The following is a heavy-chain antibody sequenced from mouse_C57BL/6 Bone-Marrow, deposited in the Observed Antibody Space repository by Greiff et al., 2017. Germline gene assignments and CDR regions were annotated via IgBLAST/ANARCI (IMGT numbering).Heavy chain of an antibody. CDR2: IHPNSGST. J-gene: IGHJ1*03. D-gene: IGHD1-1*01. V-gene: IGHV1-64*01. CDR1: GYTFTSYW. Sequence: VQLQQPGAELVKPGASVKLSCKASGYTFTSYWMHWVKQRPGQGLEWIGMIHPNSGSTNYNEKFKSKAKLTVDKSSSTAYMQLSSLTSEDSAVYYCARSFYYYGSSYWYFDVWGTGTTVTVSS. CDR3: ARSFYYYGSSYWYFDV.